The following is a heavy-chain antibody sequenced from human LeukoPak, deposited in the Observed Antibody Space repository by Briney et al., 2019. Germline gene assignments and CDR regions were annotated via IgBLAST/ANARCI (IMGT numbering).Heavy chain of an antibody. J-gene: IGHJ4*02. V-gene: IGHV1-69*04. D-gene: IGHD4-11*01. Sequence: SVKVSCKASGGTFSSYAISWERQAPGQGLEWMGRIIPIFGIANYAQKFQGRVTITADKSTSTAYMELSSLRSEDTAVYYCARGDDYSNYYFDYWGQGTLVTVSS. CDR2: IIPIFGIA. CDR3: ARGDDYSNYYFDY. CDR1: GGTFSSYA.